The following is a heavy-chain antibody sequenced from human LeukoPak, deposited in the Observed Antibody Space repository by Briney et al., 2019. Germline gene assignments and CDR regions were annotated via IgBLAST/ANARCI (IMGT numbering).Heavy chain of an antibody. CDR1: GFTFSGFW. CDR2: INSDGSEG. D-gene: IGHD6-6*01. V-gene: IGHV3-7*03. CDR3: ARSSYSSSSSV. J-gene: IGHJ3*01. Sequence: GGSLRLSCAVSGFTFSGFWMSWSRQAPGKGLEWVASINSDGSEGYYADVVKGRFTISRDNAKNSPYLQINSLRAEDTAVYYCARSSYSSSSSVWGQGTMVTVSS.